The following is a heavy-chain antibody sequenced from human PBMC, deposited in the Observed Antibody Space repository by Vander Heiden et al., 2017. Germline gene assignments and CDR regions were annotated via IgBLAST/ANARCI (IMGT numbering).Heavy chain of an antibody. V-gene: IGHV1-46*01. D-gene: IGHD2-2*01. CDR2: SNPSGGNT. CDR1: GYTFTSYY. J-gene: IGHJ5*02. CDR3: ARDLLARSTSWPLWPRGFDP. Sequence: QVQLVQSGAEVKKPGASVKVSCKASGYTFTSYYMHGVRQAPEQGLEWMGISNPSGGNTSYAQKFQGRVTMTRDTSTSTVYMELSSLRSEDTAVYYCARDLLARSTSWPLWPRGFDPWGQGTLVTVSS.